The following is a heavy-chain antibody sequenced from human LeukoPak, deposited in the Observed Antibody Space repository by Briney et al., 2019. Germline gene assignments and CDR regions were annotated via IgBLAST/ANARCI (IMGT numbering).Heavy chain of an antibody. J-gene: IGHJ4*02. CDR2: ISAYNGNT. V-gene: IGHV1-18*01. Sequence: ASVKVSFKASGYTFTSYGISWVRQAPGQGLEWMGWISAYNGNTNYAQKLQGRVTMTTDTSTSTAYMELRSLRSDDTAVYYCARAHYYDSSGKDFDYWGQGTLVTVSS. D-gene: IGHD3-22*01. CDR3: ARAHYYDSSGKDFDY. CDR1: GYTFTSYG.